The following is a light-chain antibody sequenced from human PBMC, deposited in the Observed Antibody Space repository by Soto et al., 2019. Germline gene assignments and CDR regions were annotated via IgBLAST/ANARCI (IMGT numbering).Light chain of an antibody. J-gene: IGKJ1*01. V-gene: IGKV3-15*01. Sequence: DTMMTQSPATLSVSPGERATLSCRASKSVSSNLAWYQQKPGHAPRLLIYGASTRATGIPARFSGSGSGTEFTLTISSLQSEDFAVYYCQQYNNWPPWTFGQGTKVEIK. CDR1: KSVSSN. CDR3: QQYNNWPPWT. CDR2: GAS.